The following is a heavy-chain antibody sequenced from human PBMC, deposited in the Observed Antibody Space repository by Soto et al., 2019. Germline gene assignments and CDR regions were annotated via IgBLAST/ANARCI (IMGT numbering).Heavy chain of an antibody. Sequence: QVQLVQSVAEVKKPGSSVKVSCKASGGTFSSYAISWVRQAPGQGLEWMGGIIPIFGTANYAQKFQGRVTITADESTSTAYMELSSLRSEDTAVYYCARGGELELRYYYYGMDVWGQGTTVTVSS. J-gene: IGHJ6*02. V-gene: IGHV1-69*01. CDR3: ARGGELELRYYYYGMDV. CDR1: GGTFSSYA. CDR2: IIPIFGTA. D-gene: IGHD1-7*01.